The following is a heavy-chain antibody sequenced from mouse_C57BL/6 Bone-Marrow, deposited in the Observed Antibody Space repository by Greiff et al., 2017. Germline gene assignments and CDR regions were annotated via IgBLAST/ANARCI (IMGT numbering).Heavy chain of an antibody. J-gene: IGHJ4*01. D-gene: IGHD1-1*01. CDR3: ASRVFYYYGSSLYAMDY. CDR2: IYPRSGNP. Sequence: VQLQQSGAELARPGASVKLSCKASGYTFTSYGISWVKQRTGQGLEWIGEIYPRSGNPYYNEKFKGKATLTADKSSSTAYMELRSLTSEDSAVYFCASRVFYYYGSSLYAMDYWGQGTSVTVSS. V-gene: IGHV1-81*01. CDR1: GYTFTSYG.